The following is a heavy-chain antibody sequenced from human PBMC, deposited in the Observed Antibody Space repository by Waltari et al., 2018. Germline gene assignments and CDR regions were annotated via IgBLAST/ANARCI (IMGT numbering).Heavy chain of an antibody. J-gene: IGHJ4*02. CDR1: GGSMRSHY. Sequence: QVQLQESGPGLVKPSEPLSLTCTVAGGSMRSHYWSWLRQPPGKGLEWIGFAFHSGSADYNPSLKSRVTISVDTSNRQFSLKLSSMTSADTAIYYCASSSGWYYWYDYWGQGTLVTVSA. CDR2: AFHSGSA. D-gene: IGHD6-19*01. V-gene: IGHV4-59*11. CDR3: ASSSGWYYWYDY.